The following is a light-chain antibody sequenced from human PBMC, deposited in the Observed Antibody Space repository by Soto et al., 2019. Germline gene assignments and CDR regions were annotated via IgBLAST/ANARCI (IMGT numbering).Light chain of an antibody. J-gene: IGKJ5*01. CDR2: GAS. CDR1: QSVSSN. Sequence: EIVMTQSPATLSVSPGERATLSCRASQSVSSNLAWYQQKPGQAPRLLIYGASTRATGIPARFSGSGSGTDFTLTISSLQSEDFAVYYCQQYNNWPPTFGQGKRLEIK. CDR3: QQYNNWPPT. V-gene: IGKV3-15*01.